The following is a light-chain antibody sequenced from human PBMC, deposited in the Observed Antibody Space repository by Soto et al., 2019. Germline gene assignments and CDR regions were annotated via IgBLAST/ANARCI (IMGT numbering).Light chain of an antibody. V-gene: IGKV1-27*01. CDR2: AAS. CDR1: QGISTY. CDR3: QKDTKVTA. Sequence: DIQMTQSPSSLSASVGDRVTITCRASQGISTYLAWYQQIPGKVPKLLISAASTLQSGVPSRFSGSGSGTDITLTISSLQPEDVAPYYCQKDTKVTAFGGGTKVVIK. J-gene: IGKJ4*01.